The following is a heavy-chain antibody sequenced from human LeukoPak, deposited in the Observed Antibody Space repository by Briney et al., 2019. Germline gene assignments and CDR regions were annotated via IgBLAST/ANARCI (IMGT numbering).Heavy chain of an antibody. CDR2: MYNSGRT. J-gene: IGHJ6*02. CDR1: GASIRSHF. V-gene: IGHV4-59*08. D-gene: IGHD5-18*01. Sequence: SETLSLTCIVSGASIRSHFWSWIRRPPGKALEWIGYMYNSGRTNYNPPLKGRVTISVDTSKNQFSLKLSTVTAADTAVYYCAGLAKDLKRTAMVIGDDYYGIDVWGHGTTVTVSS. CDR3: AGLAKDLKRTAMVIGDDYYGIDV.